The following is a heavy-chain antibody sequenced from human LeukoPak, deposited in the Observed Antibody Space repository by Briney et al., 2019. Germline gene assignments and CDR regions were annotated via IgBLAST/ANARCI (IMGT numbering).Heavy chain of an antibody. Sequence: ASETLSLTCTVSGGSISSYFWSWIRQPPGKGLEWIGYIYSTGSTNYNPSLRGRVTISVDTSKNQFSLKLRSVTAADTAVYYCARPTLGYCSSTSCPEAYYYYMDVWGKGTTVTVSS. V-gene: IGHV4-59*08. D-gene: IGHD2-2*01. J-gene: IGHJ6*03. CDR1: GGSISSYF. CDR2: IYSTGST. CDR3: ARPTLGYCSSTSCPEAYYYYMDV.